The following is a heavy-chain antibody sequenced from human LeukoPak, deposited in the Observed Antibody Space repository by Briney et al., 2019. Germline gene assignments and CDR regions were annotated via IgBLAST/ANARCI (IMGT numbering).Heavy chain of an antibody. D-gene: IGHD2-2*01. CDR2: NSGYNGNT. J-gene: IGHJ4*02. Sequence: ASVKVSCKTSGYTFSNYGLSWVRQAPGQGLEWVGWNSGYNGNTNYAQKVQGRVTMTTDTSTSTAYMELRSLTSDDTAVYYCARDRCSSSSCYFDYWGQGTLVTVSS. CDR3: ARDRCSSSSCYFDY. CDR1: GYTFSNYG. V-gene: IGHV1-18*01.